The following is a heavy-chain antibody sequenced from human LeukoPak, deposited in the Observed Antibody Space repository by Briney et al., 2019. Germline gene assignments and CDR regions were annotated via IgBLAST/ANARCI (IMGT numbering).Heavy chain of an antibody. CDR1: GYTFTTYD. J-gene: IGHJ4*02. V-gene: IGHV1-8*01. CDR3: ARYLHDSSGYYY. Sequence: ASVTVSCTASGYTFTTYDINWVRQAPGQGLEWMGWMNPSSGNTGYAQKFQGRVTMTRNTSISTAYMELSSLRSDDTAVYYCARYLHDSSGYYYWGQGTLVTVSS. D-gene: IGHD3-22*01. CDR2: MNPSSGNT.